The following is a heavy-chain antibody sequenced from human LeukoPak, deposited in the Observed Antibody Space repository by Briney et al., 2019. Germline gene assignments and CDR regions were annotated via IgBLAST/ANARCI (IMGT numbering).Heavy chain of an antibody. CDR2: IIPIFGTA. Sequence: SVKVSCKASGGTFSSYAISWVRQAPGQGLEWMGGIIPIFGTANYAQKFQGRVTITADESTSTAYMELSSLRSEDTAVYYCARGGHSGSYSWFDPWGQGTLVTVSS. CDR3: ARGGHSGSYSWFDP. D-gene: IGHD1-26*01. V-gene: IGHV1-69*01. CDR1: GGTFSSYA. J-gene: IGHJ5*02.